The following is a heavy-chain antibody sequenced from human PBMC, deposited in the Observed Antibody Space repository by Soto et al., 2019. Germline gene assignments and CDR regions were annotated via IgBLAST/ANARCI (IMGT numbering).Heavy chain of an antibody. CDR3: AKDPEGGPSDY. D-gene: IGHD3-16*01. Sequence: GGSLRLSCAASGFTFSSYGMHWVRQAPGKGLEWVAVISYDGSNKYYADSVKGRFTISRDNSKNTLYLQMNSLRAEDTAVYYCAKDPEGGPSDYWGQGTLVTVSS. CDR2: ISYDGSNK. V-gene: IGHV3-30*18. J-gene: IGHJ4*02. CDR1: GFTFSSYG.